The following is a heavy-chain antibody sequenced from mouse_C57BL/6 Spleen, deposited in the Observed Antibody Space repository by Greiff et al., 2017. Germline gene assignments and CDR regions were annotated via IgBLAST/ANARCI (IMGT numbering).Heavy chain of an antibody. CDR1: GFTFTDYY. V-gene: IGHV7-3*01. CDR3: ARYLTAVVATDGYAMDY. CDR2: IRNKANGYTT. D-gene: IGHD1-1*01. J-gene: IGHJ4*01. Sequence: EVHLVESGGGLVQPGGSLSLSCAASGFTFTDYYMSWVRQPPGKALEWLGFIRNKANGYTTEYSASVKGRFTISRDNSQSILSLQMNALRAEDSATYYCARYLTAVVATDGYAMDYWGQGTSVTVSS.